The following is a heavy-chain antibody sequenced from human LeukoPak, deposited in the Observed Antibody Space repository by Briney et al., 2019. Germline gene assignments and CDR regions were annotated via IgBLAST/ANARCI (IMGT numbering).Heavy chain of an antibody. D-gene: IGHD3-22*01. Sequence: GESLQISCQASGYSFMTYWIGWVRQMPGKGLEWMAIIYPGDSDTKYSPSFQDQVTISADKSINTAYLHWRSLKASDTAMYYCARLSMIDTFDIWGLGTVVTVSS. CDR1: GYSFMTYW. CDR2: IYPGDSDT. CDR3: ARLSMIDTFDI. J-gene: IGHJ3*02. V-gene: IGHV5-51*01.